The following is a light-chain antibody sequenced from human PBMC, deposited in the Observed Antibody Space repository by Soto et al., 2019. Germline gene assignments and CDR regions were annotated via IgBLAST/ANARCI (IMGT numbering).Light chain of an antibody. CDR1: QNIERW. V-gene: IGKV1-5*03. CDR2: KAS. Sequence: DIQMTQSPSTVSASVGDRVRLTCRASQNIERWQAWYQQKPGKAPKLLIYKASTLKSGVPSRFSGSGSGTEFTLTISSLQSEDFALYYCHQYNSWPPGTFGQGTKVDIK. CDR3: HQYNSWPPGT. J-gene: IGKJ2*01.